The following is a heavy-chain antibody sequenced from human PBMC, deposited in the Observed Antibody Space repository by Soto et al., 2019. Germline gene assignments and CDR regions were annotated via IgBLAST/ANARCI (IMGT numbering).Heavy chain of an antibody. Sequence: EVQLVETGGGLIQPGGSLRLSCLASGFSVTTNYIIWVRQPSGKGLEWVSTTFTGGSTHYADSVKGRFSISRDNSKNTVYLQMNNLRDEDTAVYYCAKKPPSSIQGWAFGMDVWGQGTTVSVSS. CDR3: AKKPPSSIQGWAFGMDV. D-gene: IGHD1-26*01. V-gene: IGHV3-53*02. CDR1: GFSVTTNY. J-gene: IGHJ6*02. CDR2: TFTGGST.